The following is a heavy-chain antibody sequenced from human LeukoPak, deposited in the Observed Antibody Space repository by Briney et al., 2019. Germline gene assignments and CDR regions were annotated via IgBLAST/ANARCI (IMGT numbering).Heavy chain of an antibody. Sequence: GGFLRLSCAASGFTFTNAWMSWVRQAPGKGLEWVGRIKSKTDGGTTDYRAPVKGRFTISRDDSKNTLYLQMNSLKTEDTAVYYCTTGPFDYYGSTSYLANGMDVWGQGTTVTVSS. CDR1: GFTFTNAW. V-gene: IGHV3-15*01. D-gene: IGHD3-10*01. CDR2: IKSKTDGGTT. J-gene: IGHJ6*02. CDR3: TTGPFDYYGSTSYLANGMDV.